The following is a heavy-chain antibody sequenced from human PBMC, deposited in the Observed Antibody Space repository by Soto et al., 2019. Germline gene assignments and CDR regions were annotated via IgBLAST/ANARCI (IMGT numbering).Heavy chain of an antibody. CDR2: IYSGGST. CDR3: ATPINCSSTSCYYYYGIDV. D-gene: IGHD2-2*01. J-gene: IGHJ6*02. Sequence: GGSLRLSCAASGFTVSSNYMSWVRQAPGKGLEWVSVIYSGGSTYYADSVKGRFTISRENSKNTLYLQMNSLRAEDTAVYYCATPINCSSTSCYYYYGIDVWGQGTTVTVSS. V-gene: IGHV3-66*01. CDR1: GFTVSSNY.